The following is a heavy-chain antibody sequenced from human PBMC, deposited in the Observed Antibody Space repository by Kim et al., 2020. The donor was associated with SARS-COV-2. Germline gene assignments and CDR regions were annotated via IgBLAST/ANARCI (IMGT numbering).Heavy chain of an antibody. CDR3: ARGMRALFDY. CDR1: GFSGFTFSDSY. J-gene: IGHJ4*02. V-gene: IGHV3-11*05. CDR2: ISSGNTFT. Sequence: GGSLRLSCAASGFSGFTFSDSYMSWIRQAPGRGLEWISYISSGNTFTNYTDSVKGRFTVSRDNTTNSLFLQMNSLRIEDTAVYYCARGMRALFDYWGQG.